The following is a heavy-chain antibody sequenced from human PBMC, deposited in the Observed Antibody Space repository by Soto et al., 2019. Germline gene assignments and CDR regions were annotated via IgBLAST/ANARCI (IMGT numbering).Heavy chain of an antibody. V-gene: IGHV1-46*01. J-gene: IGHJ4*02. Sequence: QVQLVQSGAEVKKPGASVKVSCKASGYTFTDYYIHWVRHAAGQGLERMGMIDPIDGSTTYAQSFQRTVTMTRHASTSTGNMGMSSLTSEHTAMYYCARDIVSVSGASLGPRGQRYGDEYWGQGTLVTVSS. CDR3: ARDIVSVSGASLGPRGQRYGDEY. CDR1: GYTFTDYY. D-gene: IGHD3-10*01. CDR2: IDPIDGST.